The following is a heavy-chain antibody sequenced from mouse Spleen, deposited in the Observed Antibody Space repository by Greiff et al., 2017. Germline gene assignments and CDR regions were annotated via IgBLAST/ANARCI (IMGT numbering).Heavy chain of an antibody. CDR3: AREEFITTVVSAMDY. CDR1: GYTFTSYW. V-gene: IGHV1-62-3*01. D-gene: IGHD1-1*01. Sequence: QVHVKQSGAELVKPGASVKLSCKASGYTFTSYWMHWVKQRPGRGLEWIGRIDPNSGGTKYNEKFKGKATLTADKSSSTAYMELRSLTSEDSAVYFCAREEFITTVVSAMDYWGQGTSVTVSS. CDR2: IDPNSGGT. J-gene: IGHJ4*01.